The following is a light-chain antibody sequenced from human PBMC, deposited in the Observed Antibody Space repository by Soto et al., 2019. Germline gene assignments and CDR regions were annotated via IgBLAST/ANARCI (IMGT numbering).Light chain of an antibody. Sequence: EIVLTQSPGTLSLSPGERATLSCRSSQSVSSSYLAWYQQKPGQAPRLLIYSASSRATGIPDRFSGSGSGTDFTLTISRLEPEDFAVYYCQQYEISPPITLGQGTRLEIK. CDR3: QQYEISPPIT. CDR2: SAS. V-gene: IGKV3-20*01. CDR1: QSVSSSY. J-gene: IGKJ5*01.